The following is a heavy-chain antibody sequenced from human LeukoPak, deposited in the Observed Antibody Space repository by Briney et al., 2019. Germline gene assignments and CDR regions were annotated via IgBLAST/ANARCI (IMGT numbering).Heavy chain of an antibody. Sequence: SGPTLVKPTQTLTLTCTFSGFSLNTNGVGVGWIRQPPGKALEWLALIYWDDDKGYSPSLNSRLTIIKDTSKNQVVLTMTNVDPVDTATYYCAHRGDGDYEGTFDYWGQGVLVTVSS. CDR2: IYWDDDK. D-gene: IGHD4-17*01. V-gene: IGHV2-5*02. CDR1: GFSLNTNGVG. CDR3: AHRGDGDYEGTFDY. J-gene: IGHJ4*02.